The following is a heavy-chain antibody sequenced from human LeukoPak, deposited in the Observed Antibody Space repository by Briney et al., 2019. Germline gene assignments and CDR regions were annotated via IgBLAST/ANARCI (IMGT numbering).Heavy chain of an antibody. D-gene: IGHD6-19*01. CDR2: IIPIFGTA. CDR3: ARLSIAVAGGSIDY. Sequence: SVKVSCKASGYTFTSYDINWVRQATGQGLEWMGGIIPIFGTANYAQKFQGRVTITTDESTSTAYMELSSLRSEDTAVYYCARLSIAVAGGSIDYWGQGTLVTVSS. J-gene: IGHJ4*02. V-gene: IGHV1-69*05. CDR1: GYTFTSYD.